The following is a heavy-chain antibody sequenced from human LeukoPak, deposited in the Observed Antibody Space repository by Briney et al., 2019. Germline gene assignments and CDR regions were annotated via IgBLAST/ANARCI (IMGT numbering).Heavy chain of an antibody. CDR3: ARSGHSSGWSDY. J-gene: IGHJ4*02. D-gene: IGHD6-19*01. CDR1: GGSISPYY. Sequence: SETLSLTCTASGGSISPYYWSWIRQPPGKGLEWIGYIYYNGNTDYNPSLKSRVTISLDTSKKQFSLRLSYVTAADTAVYYCARSGHSSGWSDYWGQGTLVTVSS. V-gene: IGHV4-59*01. CDR2: IYYNGNT.